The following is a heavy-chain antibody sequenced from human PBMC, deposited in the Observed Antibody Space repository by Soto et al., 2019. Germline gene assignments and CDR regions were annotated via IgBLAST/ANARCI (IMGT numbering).Heavy chain of an antibody. CDR2: IYPGDSDT. J-gene: IGHJ6*02. D-gene: IGHD1-26*01. CDR1: GYNFTNYW. CDR3: ARRNFGAGATWGSYGLDV. V-gene: IGHV5-51*01. Sequence: GESLKISCQGPGYNFTNYWIGWVRQMPGKGLEWMGIIYPGDSDTRYSTSFQGQVTISADKSISTAYLQWSSLKASDTAMYFCARRNFGAGATWGSYGLDVWGQGTTVTVSS.